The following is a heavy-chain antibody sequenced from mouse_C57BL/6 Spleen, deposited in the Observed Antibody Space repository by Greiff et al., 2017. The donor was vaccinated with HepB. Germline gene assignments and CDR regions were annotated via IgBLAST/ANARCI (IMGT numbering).Heavy chain of an antibody. CDR2: IYPGDGDT. D-gene: IGHD2-2*01. Sequence: VKLMESGPELVKPGASVKISCKASGYAFSSSWMNWVKQRPGKGLEWIGRIYPGDGDTNYNGKFKGKATLTADKSSSTAYMQLSSLTTEDSAVYFWARAGGLRPYAMDYWGQGTSVTVSS. V-gene: IGHV1-82*01. CDR3: ARAGGLRPYAMDY. CDR1: GYAFSSSW. J-gene: IGHJ4*01.